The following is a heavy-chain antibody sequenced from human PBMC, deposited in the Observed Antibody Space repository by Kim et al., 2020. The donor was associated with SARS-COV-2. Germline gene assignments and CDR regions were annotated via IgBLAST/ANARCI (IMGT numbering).Heavy chain of an antibody. J-gene: IGHJ4*02. D-gene: IGHD4-17*01. Sequence: NPPLKTRVTLSRDTSKSQFSLKLSDVTAADTAVYYCARDGNYGGYYFDYWGQGTLVTVSS. CDR3: ARDGNYGGYYFDY. V-gene: IGHV4-59*01.